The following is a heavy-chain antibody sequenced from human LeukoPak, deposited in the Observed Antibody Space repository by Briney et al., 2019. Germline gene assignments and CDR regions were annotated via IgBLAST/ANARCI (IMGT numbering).Heavy chain of an antibody. D-gene: IGHD1-26*01. CDR1: GFTFSSYS. V-gene: IGHV3-21*01. CDR3: ARDLTWDYGMDV. J-gene: IGHJ6*02. CDR2: ISSSSSYI. Sequence: GGSLTLSCAASGFTFSSYSMNGFRQPPGRGREWVSSISSSSSYIYYADSVKGRFAISRDNAKNSLYLQMNSLRAEDTAVYYCARDLTWDYGMDVWGQGTTVTVSS.